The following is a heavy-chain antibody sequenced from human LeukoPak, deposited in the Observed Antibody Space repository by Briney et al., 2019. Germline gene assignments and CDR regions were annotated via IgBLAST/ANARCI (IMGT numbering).Heavy chain of an antibody. CDR1: GYTFTGYY. Sequence: GVSVKVSCKASGYTFTGYYMHWVRQAPGQGLEWMGWINPNSGGTNYAQKFQGRVTMTRDTSISTAYMELSRLRSDDTAVYYCAREYYDFWSGYYLTFDYWGQGTLVTVSS. V-gene: IGHV1-2*02. CDR3: AREYYDFWSGYYLTFDY. CDR2: INPNSGGT. D-gene: IGHD3-3*01. J-gene: IGHJ4*02.